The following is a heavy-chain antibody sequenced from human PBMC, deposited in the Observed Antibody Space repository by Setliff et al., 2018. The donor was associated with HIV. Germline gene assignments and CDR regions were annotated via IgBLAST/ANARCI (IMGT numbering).Heavy chain of an antibody. J-gene: IGHJ4*02. Sequence: PSETLSLTCTVSGGSISSGSYYWSWIRQPAGKGLEWIGRIYTSGSANYNPSLRGRVTISIDTSKNQFSLKVTSVTAADAAVYYCARVDPYTSPRGFDSWGQGTLVTVSS. CDR2: IYTSGSA. V-gene: IGHV4-61*02. CDR1: GGSISSGSYY. D-gene: IGHD6-19*01. CDR3: ARVDPYTSPRGFDS.